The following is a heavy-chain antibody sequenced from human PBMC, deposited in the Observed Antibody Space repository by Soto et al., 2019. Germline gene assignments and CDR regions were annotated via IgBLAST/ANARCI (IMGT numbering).Heavy chain of an antibody. J-gene: IGHJ5*02. CDR2: IYYTGNT. Sequence: SETLSLTCTVSGASISSTNYYWGWIRQPPGKGLEWIGTIYYTGNTYYNSSLESRVTISIDTSKNQFSLRLNSMTAADTAVYYCARSYSTGSIPNWFDPWGQGTLVTSPQ. CDR3: ARSYSTGSIPNWFDP. D-gene: IGHD6-25*01. V-gene: IGHV4-39*01. CDR1: GASISSTNYY.